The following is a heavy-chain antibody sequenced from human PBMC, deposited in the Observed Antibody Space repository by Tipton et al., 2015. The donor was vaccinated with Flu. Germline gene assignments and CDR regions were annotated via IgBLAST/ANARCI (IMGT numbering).Heavy chain of an antibody. J-gene: IGHJ4*02. CDR1: GGSFSGYY. V-gene: IGHV4-34*01. D-gene: IGHD6-13*01. CDR3: ARTPLAAAGTLFDY. Sequence: GLVKPSETLSLTCAVYGGSFSGYYWSWIRQPPGKGLEWIGEINHSGSTNYNPSLKSRVTISVDTSKNQFSLKLSSVTAADTAVYYCARTPLAAAGTLFDYWGQGTLVTVSS. CDR2: INHSGST.